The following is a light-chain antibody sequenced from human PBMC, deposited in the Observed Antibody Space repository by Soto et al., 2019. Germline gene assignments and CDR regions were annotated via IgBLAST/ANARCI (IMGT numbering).Light chain of an antibody. CDR3: QSYDSSLRVL. CDR1: SSNIGADYT. CDR2: TNT. Sequence: QSVLTQPPSVSGAPGQRVTISCTGSSSNIGADYTVHWYQQLPGTAPKLLIYTNTNRPSGVPDRFSGSKSGTSASLAITGLQAEDQADYYCQSYDSSLRVLFGGGTQLTVL. J-gene: IGLJ7*01. V-gene: IGLV1-40*01.